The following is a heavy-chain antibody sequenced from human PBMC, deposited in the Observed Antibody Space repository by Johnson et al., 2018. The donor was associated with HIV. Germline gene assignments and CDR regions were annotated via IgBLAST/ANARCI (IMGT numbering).Heavy chain of an antibody. CDR1: GFTFSSYA. J-gene: IGHJ3*01. CDR3: AKAVAKVGAGMSFDF. D-gene: IGHD1-26*01. CDR2: ISGSGGST. V-gene: IGHV3-23*04. Sequence: VQLVESGGGVVRPGGSLRLSCVASGFTFSSYAMSWVRQAPWKGLEWVSAISGSGGSTYYADSVKGRFTISRDNSKNTLYLQMSSLRAEDTAVYYCAKAVAKVGAGMSFDFWGQGTMVTVSS.